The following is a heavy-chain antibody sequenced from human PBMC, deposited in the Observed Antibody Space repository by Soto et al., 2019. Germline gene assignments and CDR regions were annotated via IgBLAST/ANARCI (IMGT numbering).Heavy chain of an antibody. J-gene: IGHJ4*02. CDR3: APKGGGDRILDY. D-gene: IGHD3-16*01. CDR1: GFSLSTRGVG. CDR2: VYWDDAK. Sequence: QITLKESGPTLVKPTQTLTLTCNFSGFSLSTRGVGVGWIRQPPGKALEWLTLVYWDDAKEYSPSLRRRITIPKAPSKNPVDLTMADLAPGDTAPYYCAPKGGGDRILDYWGQGTLVTVSS. V-gene: IGHV2-5*02.